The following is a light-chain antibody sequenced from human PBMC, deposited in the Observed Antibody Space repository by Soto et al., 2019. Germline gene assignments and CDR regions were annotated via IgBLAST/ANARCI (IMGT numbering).Light chain of an antibody. CDR3: CSYTDIALDVV. J-gene: IGLJ2*01. CDR1: TSHVGSYNL. V-gene: IGLV2-23*01. Sequence: QSALTQPASVSGSPGQSITISCTGTTSHVGSYNLVSWCLDHPDKTPKLIISEDTRRPSGVSNHFPGSKSGSTASLTTSGLQAEDESDYYCCSYTDIALDVVFGGGTKLTVL. CDR2: EDT.